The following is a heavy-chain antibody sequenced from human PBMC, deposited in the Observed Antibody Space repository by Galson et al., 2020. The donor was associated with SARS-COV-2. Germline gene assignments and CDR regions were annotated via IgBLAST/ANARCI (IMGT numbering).Heavy chain of an antibody. J-gene: IGHJ4*02. V-gene: IGHV1-3*01. Sequence: ASVKVSCKASGYTFTSYAMHLVRQAPGQRLEWMGWINAGNGNTKYSQKFQGRVTITRDTSASTAYMELSSLRSEDTAVYYCARDLVGATFPFDYWGQGTLVTVSS. CDR2: INAGNGNT. CDR3: ARDLVGATFPFDY. CDR1: GYTFTSYA. D-gene: IGHD1-26*01.